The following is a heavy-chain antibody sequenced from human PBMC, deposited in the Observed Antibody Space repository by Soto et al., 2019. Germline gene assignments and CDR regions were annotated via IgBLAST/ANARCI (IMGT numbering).Heavy chain of an antibody. D-gene: IGHD3-3*01. Sequence: SETLSLTCTVSDGSISTYFRNWIRQPAGKGLEWIGRIDNSGNTNYNPSLKSRVTMSADTSRNQFSLKLNSVTAADTAVYYCARGGQDFWSGPFDYWGQGALGTVSS. CDR3: ARGGQDFWSGPFDY. CDR2: IDNSGNT. CDR1: DGSISTYF. V-gene: IGHV4-4*07. J-gene: IGHJ4*02.